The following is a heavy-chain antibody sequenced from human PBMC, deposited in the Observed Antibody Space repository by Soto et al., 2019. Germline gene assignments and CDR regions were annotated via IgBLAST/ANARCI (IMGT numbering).Heavy chain of an antibody. D-gene: IGHD3-3*01. V-gene: IGHV1-18*01. CDR2: VSAYNGNT. Sequence: ASVKVSCKASGYTFTSYGISWVRQAPGQGPEWMGWVSAYNGNTNYAQKLQGRVTMTTDTSTSTAYMELRSLRSDDTAVYYCARDRPVLRFLEWLPPSHYYGMDVWGQGTTVTAP. J-gene: IGHJ6*02. CDR3: ARDRPVLRFLEWLPPSHYYGMDV. CDR1: GYTFTSYG.